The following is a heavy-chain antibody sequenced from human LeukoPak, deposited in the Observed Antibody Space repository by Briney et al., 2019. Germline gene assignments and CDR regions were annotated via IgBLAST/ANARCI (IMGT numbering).Heavy chain of an antibody. V-gene: IGHV4-59*08. CDR1: GGSISSYY. CDR3: ARHYYGSAYGFDP. J-gene: IGHJ5*02. CDR2: IYFSGTT. D-gene: IGHD3-22*01. Sequence: SETLSLTCTVSGGSISSYYWSWIRQPPGKGLEWIGYIYFSGTTNYNPSLKSQVTMSVDTSKNQFSLKLNSVTAADTAVYYCARHYYGSAYGFDPWGQGTLVTVSS.